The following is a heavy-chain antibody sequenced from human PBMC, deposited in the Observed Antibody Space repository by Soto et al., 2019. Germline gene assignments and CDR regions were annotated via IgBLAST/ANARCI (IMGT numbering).Heavy chain of an antibody. CDR2: ISGSGGST. Sequence: GGSLRLSCAASGFTFSSYAMSWVRQAPGKGVEWVSAISGSGGSTYYADSVKGRFTISRDNSKNTLYLQMNSLRAEDTAVYYCAKFRRPLNYFDYWGQGTLVTVSS. CDR3: AKFRRPLNYFDY. J-gene: IGHJ4*02. V-gene: IGHV3-23*01. CDR1: GFTFSSYA.